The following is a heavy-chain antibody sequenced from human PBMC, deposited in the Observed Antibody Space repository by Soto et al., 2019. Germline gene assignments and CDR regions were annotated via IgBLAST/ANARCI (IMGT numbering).Heavy chain of an antibody. D-gene: IGHD2-8*02. J-gene: IGHJ4*02. Sequence: ASVKVSCKASGYIFTSYDINWVRQAAGQGPEWMGSVTPRNGDTAFAQKYQGRVTVTSNTSMSTVYMELSNLRSDDTAVYYCARGGSYWARRHYFDSWGQGTLVTVSS. CDR2: VTPRNGDT. CDR3: ARGGSYWARRHYFDS. CDR1: GYIFTSYD. V-gene: IGHV1-8*02.